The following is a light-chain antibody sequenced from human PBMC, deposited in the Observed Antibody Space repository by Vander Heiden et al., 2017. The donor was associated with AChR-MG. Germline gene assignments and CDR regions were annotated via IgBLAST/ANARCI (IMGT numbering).Light chain of an antibody. CDR3: AAWDDSLSGWV. CDR2: RNN. CDR1: SSNIGSNY. J-gene: IGLJ3*02. Sequence: QSVLTQPPSASGTPAQRVTIACSGSSSNIGSNYVYWYLQLPGTAPKLLIYRNNQRPSGVPDRFSGSKSGTSASLAISGLRSEDEADYYCAAWDDSLSGWVFGGGTKLTVL. V-gene: IGLV1-47*01.